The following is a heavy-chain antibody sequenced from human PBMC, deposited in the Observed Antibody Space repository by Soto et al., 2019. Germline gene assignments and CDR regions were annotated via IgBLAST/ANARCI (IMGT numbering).Heavy chain of an antibody. CDR2: ISSSGTYT. V-gene: IGHV3-21*01. CDR1: GFTFSDYS. J-gene: IGHJ4*02. Sequence: GGSLRLSCAASGFTFSDYSMNWVRQAPGKGLEWVSSISSSGTYTYYGDSVEGRFTISRDNAKNSLYLQMNSLRAEDTAVYYCATRYCSSTKCYAFDSWGQGTLVTVS. CDR3: ATRYCSSTKCYAFDS. D-gene: IGHD2-2*01.